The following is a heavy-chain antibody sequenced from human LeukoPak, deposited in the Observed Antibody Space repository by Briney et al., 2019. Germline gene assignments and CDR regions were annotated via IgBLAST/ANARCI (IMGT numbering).Heavy chain of an antibody. J-gene: IGHJ4*02. CDR1: GFTVSSQY. CDR3: TRGCGAYVTAADY. D-gene: IGHD2-21*01. Sequence: PGGSLRLSCAASGFTVSSQYMGWVRQAPGKGLEWVSVIYTDGSTYYADSVKGRFTISRDNSKNTLDLQMNSLRVEDTAVYYCTRGCGAYVTAADYWGQGTLVTVSS. CDR2: IYTDGST. V-gene: IGHV3-66*01.